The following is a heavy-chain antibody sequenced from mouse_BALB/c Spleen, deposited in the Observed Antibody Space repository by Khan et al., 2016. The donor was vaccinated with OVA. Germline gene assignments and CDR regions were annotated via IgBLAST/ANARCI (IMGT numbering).Heavy chain of an antibody. D-gene: IGHD2-2*01. CDR3: ARNGVMGYVGPGAMDY. CDR1: GFSLSRYS. CDR2: IWGGGST. J-gene: IGHJ4*01. V-gene: IGHV2-6-4*01. Sequence: QVQLKESGPGLVAPSQSLSITCTVSGFSLSRYSVHWVRQPPGKGLEWLGMIWGGGSTDCNSALKSRLSISKDNYKSQVFLKMNSLPTDDTAMNNAARNGVMGYVGPGAMDYWGQGTSVTVSS.